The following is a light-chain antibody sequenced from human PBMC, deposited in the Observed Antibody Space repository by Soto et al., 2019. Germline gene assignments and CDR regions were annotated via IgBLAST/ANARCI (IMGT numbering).Light chain of an antibody. CDR3: QQYNSFPT. V-gene: IGKV1-5*03. Sequence: DIQMTQSPSTLSASVGDRVTITCRASQSISSWLAWYQQKPGKAPKLLIYKASSLESGVPSRFSGRGSGTEFTLTISSLQPDDLANYYCQQYNSFPTFGQGTKVEIK. CDR2: KAS. J-gene: IGKJ1*01. CDR1: QSISSW.